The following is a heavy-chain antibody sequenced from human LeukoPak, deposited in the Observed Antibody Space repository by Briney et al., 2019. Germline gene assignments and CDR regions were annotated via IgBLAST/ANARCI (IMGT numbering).Heavy chain of an antibody. V-gene: IGHV1-18*01. CDR1: GYTFTSYG. Sequence: ASVKVSCKASGYTFTSYGISWVRQAPGQGLEWMGWISAYNGNTNYAQKLQGRVTMTTDTSTSTAYMELSGLRSEDTAVYYCARVVTPRYCSTTSCYWKGWFDPWGQGTLVTVSS. CDR2: ISAYNGNT. D-gene: IGHD2-2*01. J-gene: IGHJ5*02. CDR3: ARVVTPRYCSTTSCYWKGWFDP.